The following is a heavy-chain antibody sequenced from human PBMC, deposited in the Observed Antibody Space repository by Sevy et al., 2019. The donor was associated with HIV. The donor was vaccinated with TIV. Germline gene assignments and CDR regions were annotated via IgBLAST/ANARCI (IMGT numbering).Heavy chain of an antibody. CDR1: GYSISSGYY. Sequence: SETLSLTCAVSGYSISSGYYWGWIRQPPGKGLEWIGSIYHSGSIYYNPSLKSRVTISVDTSKNQFSLKLNSVTAADTAVYYCARVPYAGLGGPPAGLCFDIWGQGTMVTVSS. J-gene: IGHJ3*02. CDR3: ARVPYAGLGGPPAGLCFDI. D-gene: IGHD3-16*01. V-gene: IGHV4-38-2*01. CDR2: IYHSGSI.